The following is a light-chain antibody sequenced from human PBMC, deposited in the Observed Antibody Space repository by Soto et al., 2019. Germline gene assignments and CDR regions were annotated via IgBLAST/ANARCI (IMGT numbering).Light chain of an antibody. CDR2: DVA. Sequence: QSALTQPASVSDSPGQSITISCTGTSSDVGGSNFVSWYQQHPGKPPKLIIYDVANRPSGVSNRFSGSKSGNTASLTISGLQSEDEGNYFCSSYAGTFRLVVFGGGTKLTVL. CDR3: SSYAGTFRLVV. J-gene: IGLJ2*01. V-gene: IGLV2-14*03. CDR1: SSDVGGSNF.